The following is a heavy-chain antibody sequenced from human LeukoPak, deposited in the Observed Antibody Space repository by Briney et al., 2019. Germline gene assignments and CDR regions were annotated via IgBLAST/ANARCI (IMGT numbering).Heavy chain of an antibody. V-gene: IGHV3-7*01. CDR3: ARDLGSQGSYPPDAFDI. CDR1: GFTFSSYW. J-gene: IGHJ3*02. Sequence: PGGSLRLSCAASGFTFSSYWMSWVRQAPGKGLEWVANIKQGGSEKYYVDSVKGRFTISRDNAKNSLYLQMNSLRTEDTAVYYCARDLGSQGSYPPDAFDIWGQGTMVTVSS. D-gene: IGHD5-18*01. CDR2: IKQGGSEK.